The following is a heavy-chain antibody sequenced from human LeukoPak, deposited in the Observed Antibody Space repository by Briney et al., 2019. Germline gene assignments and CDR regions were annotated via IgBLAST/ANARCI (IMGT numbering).Heavy chain of an antibody. V-gene: IGHV1-18*01. J-gene: IGHJ4*02. Sequence: ASVKVSCKASGYTFTSYGISWVRQAPGQGREWMGWISAYNGNTNYAQKLQGRVTMTTDTSTSTAYMELRSLRSDDTAVYYCARDRVPRVYSSGWYGYYFDYWGQGTLVTVSS. CDR3: ARDRVPRVYSSGWYGYYFDY. D-gene: IGHD6-19*01. CDR2: ISAYNGNT. CDR1: GYTFTSYG.